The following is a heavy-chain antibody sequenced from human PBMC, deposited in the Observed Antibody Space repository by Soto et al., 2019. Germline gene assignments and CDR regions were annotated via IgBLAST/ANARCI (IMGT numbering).Heavy chain of an antibody. Sequence: LRLSCAASGFTVSSNYMSWVRQAPGKGLEWVSVIYSGGSTYYADSVKGRFTISRDNSKNTLYLQMNSLRAEDTAVYYCARGAEDPYYYGSGSYYYYYYGMDVWGQGTTVTVS. CDR1: GFTVSSNY. V-gene: IGHV3-53*01. CDR2: IYSGGST. J-gene: IGHJ6*02. D-gene: IGHD3-10*01. CDR3: ARGAEDPYYYGSGSYYYYYYGMDV.